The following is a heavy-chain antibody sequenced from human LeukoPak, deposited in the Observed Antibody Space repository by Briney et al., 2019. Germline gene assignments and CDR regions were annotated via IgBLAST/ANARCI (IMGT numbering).Heavy chain of an antibody. CDR1: GCSISSYY. J-gene: IGHJ3*02. V-gene: IGHV4-59*01. D-gene: IGHD2-2*01. Sequence: SETLSLTCTVSGCSISSYYWSWIRQPPGKGLEWIGYIYYSGSTNYNTSLKSRVTISVDTSKNQFSLKLSSVTAADTAVYYCARDLGYCSSTSCPQGFDIWGQGTMVTVSS. CDR3: ARDLGYCSSTSCPQGFDI. CDR2: IYYSGST.